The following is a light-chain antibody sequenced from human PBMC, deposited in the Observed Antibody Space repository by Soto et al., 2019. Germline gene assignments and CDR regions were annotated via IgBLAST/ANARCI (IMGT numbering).Light chain of an antibody. J-gene: IGLJ1*01. CDR1: SSDVGGYNY. V-gene: IGLV2-14*01. CDR2: EVS. CDR3: SSYTSSLRYV. Sequence: QSVLTQPASVSGSPRQSITISCTGTSSDVGGYNYVSWYQQHPGKAPKLMIYEVSNRPSGVSNRFSGSKSGNTASLTISGLQAEDEADYYCSSYTSSLRYVFGTGTKLTVL.